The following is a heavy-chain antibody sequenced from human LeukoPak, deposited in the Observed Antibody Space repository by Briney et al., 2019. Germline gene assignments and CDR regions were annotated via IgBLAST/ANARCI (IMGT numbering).Heavy chain of an antibody. V-gene: IGHV3-30*18. D-gene: IGHD1-1*01. J-gene: IGHJ6*02. Sequence: GGSLRLSCAASGFTFSSYGMHWVRQAPGKGLEWVAVISYDGSNKYYADSVKGRFTISRDNSKNTLYLQMNSLRAEDTAVYYCAKDLGTTKPQGGMDVWGQGTTVTVSS. CDR3: AKDLGTTKPQGGMDV. CDR2: ISYDGSNK. CDR1: GFTFSSYG.